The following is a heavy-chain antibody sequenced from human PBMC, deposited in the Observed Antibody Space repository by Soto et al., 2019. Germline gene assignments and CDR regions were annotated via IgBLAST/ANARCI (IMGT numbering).Heavy chain of an antibody. CDR3: AKTIVAASGYYFDH. J-gene: IGHJ4*02. V-gene: IGHV3-11*06. D-gene: IGHD2-21*01. CDR2: ISGGSSYT. CDR1: GFSFGDSY. Sequence: QVQLVESGGCLVKPGGSLRLACAASGFSFGDSYMSWVRQAPGKGLEWLSYISGGSSYTNYADSVKGRFTISRDNAKRSLYLEMNSLRADDTAVYYCAKTIVAASGYYFDHWGQGNLVTVSS.